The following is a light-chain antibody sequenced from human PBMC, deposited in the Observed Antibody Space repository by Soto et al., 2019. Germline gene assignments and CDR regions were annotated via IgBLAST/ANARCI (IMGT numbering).Light chain of an antibody. J-gene: IGLJ1*01. CDR3: AAWDDSRQGV. Sequence: QSVLTQPPSASGTPGQRVTISCSGSSSNIGSNAVSWYRQLPGTAPKLLIYSNNQRPSGVPDRFSGSKSGTSASLAISGLQSEDEADYFCAAWDDSRQGVFGTGTKV. V-gene: IGLV1-44*01. CDR1: SSNIGSNA. CDR2: SNN.